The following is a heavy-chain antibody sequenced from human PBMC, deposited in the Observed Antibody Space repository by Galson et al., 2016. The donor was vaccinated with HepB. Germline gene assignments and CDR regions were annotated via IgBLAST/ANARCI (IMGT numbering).Heavy chain of an antibody. CDR1: GYTFTNYA. CDR3: ARNYYHSGSDGRGMDV. V-gene: IGHV1-3*01. CDR2: INAGNGNT. Sequence: SVKVSCKASGYTFTNYAMHWVRQAPGQRLEWLGWINAGNGNTKSSQNFQGRVTITRDTSASTAYMELGSLRSEDTAVYYCARNYYHSGSDGRGMDVWGQGTTGTVSS. J-gene: IGHJ6*02. D-gene: IGHD3-10*01.